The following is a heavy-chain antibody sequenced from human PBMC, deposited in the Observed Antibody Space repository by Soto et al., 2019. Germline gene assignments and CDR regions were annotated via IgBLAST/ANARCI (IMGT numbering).Heavy chain of an antibody. D-gene: IGHD5-18*01. J-gene: IGHJ4*02. CDR2: IYYSGST. CDR3: ASLDTARIQIAGY. CDR1: GGSISSSSYY. V-gene: IGHV4-39*01. Sequence: PSETLSLTCTVSGGSISSSSYYWGWIRQPPGKGLEWIGSIYYSGSTYYNPSLKSRVTISVDTSKNQFSLKLSSVTAADTAIYYCASLDTARIQIAGYWGQGIQVTVSS.